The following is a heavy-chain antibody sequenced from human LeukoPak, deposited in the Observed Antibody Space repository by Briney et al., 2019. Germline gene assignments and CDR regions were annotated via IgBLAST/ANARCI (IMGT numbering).Heavy chain of an antibody. V-gene: IGHV3-30-3*01. Sequence: GGSLRLSCAASGFTFSSYAMHWVRQAPGKGLEWVAVISYDGSNKYYADSVKGRFTISRDNSKNTLYLQMNSLRAEDTAVYYCAREYYYDSSGSDYYYYGMDVWGQGTTVTVSS. D-gene: IGHD3-22*01. J-gene: IGHJ6*02. CDR2: ISYDGSNK. CDR3: AREYYYDSSGSDYYYYGMDV. CDR1: GFTFSSYA.